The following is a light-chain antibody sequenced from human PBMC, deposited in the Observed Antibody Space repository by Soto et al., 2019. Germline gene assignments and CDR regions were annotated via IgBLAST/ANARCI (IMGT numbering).Light chain of an antibody. V-gene: IGLV2-23*01. CDR2: EAF. Sequence: QSALTQPASVSGSPGQSITLSCTGTSSDVGSDNVVSWYQHYPGKAPQLMIYEAFKRPSAVSSRFSGSKSGNTASLTISGLQAEDEADYYCCSHAGGDTYVFGTGTKVTVL. J-gene: IGLJ1*01. CDR3: CSHAGGDTYV. CDR1: SSDVGSDNV.